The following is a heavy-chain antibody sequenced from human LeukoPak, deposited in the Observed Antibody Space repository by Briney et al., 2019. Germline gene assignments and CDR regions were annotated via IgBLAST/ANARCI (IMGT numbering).Heavy chain of an antibody. CDR1: GYTFTSYN. Sequence: GASVKVSCKASGYTFTSYNIVWVRQAPGQGLEWMGWISGYKGHTNYARGLQGRVTMTTDTSTSTAYLELRSLRSDDTAVFYCARRWTTMTDDYFDYWGQGTLVTVSS. J-gene: IGHJ4*02. V-gene: IGHV1-18*04. D-gene: IGHD4-17*01. CDR3: ARRWTTMTDDYFDY. CDR2: ISGYKGHT.